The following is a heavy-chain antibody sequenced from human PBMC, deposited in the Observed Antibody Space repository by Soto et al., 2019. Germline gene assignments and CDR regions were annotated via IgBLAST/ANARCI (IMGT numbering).Heavy chain of an antibody. V-gene: IGHV3-23*01. J-gene: IGHJ5*02. CDR3: ARDPRGSGALNWFDP. Sequence: SVKGRFTISRDDSKEMMYLQMESLRVEDTALYYCARDPRGSGALNWFDPWGQGTLVTVSS.